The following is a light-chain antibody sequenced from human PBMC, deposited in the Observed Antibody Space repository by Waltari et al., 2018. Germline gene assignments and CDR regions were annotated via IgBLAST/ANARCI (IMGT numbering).Light chain of an antibody. J-gene: IGKJ4*01. CDR2: GAS. CDR3: QQYNSYPLT. Sequence: DIQMTQSRSTLSASVGDRVTITCRASQSISIWLAWYQQKTGKAPKLLIYGASSLESGVPSRFSGSGSGTEFTLTISSLQPDDFATYYCQQYNSYPLTFGGGTKVEIK. CDR1: QSISIW. V-gene: IGKV1-5*01.